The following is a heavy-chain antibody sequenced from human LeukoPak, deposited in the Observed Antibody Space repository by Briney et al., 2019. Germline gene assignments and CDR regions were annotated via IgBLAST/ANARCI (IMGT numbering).Heavy chain of an antibody. J-gene: IGHJ3*02. V-gene: IGHV3-21*06. CDR3: ARDKGVAIRAYDI. CDR1: GYTFRDYS. CDR2: ISSTSDYI. D-gene: IGHD3-22*01. Sequence: GGSLRLSCAASGYTFRDYSVNWVRQAPGKGLEWISSISSTSDYIYYADSVKGRFTISRDNAQNSLFLQLNSLRVEDTAVYYCARDKGVAIRAYDIWGQGTMVTVSS.